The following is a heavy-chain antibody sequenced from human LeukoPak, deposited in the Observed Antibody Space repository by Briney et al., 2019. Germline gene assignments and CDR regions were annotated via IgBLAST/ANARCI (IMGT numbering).Heavy chain of an antibody. V-gene: IGHV3-23*01. D-gene: IGHD6-19*01. Sequence: GGSLRLSCAASGFTFSSYAMSWVRQAPGKGLEWVSAISGSGGSTYYADSVKGRFTISRDNPKNTLYLQMNSLRAEDTAVYYCAKDGGSSGWETYYFDYWGQGTLVTVSS. CDR2: ISGSGGST. CDR3: AKDGGSSGWETYYFDY. CDR1: GFTFSSYA. J-gene: IGHJ4*02.